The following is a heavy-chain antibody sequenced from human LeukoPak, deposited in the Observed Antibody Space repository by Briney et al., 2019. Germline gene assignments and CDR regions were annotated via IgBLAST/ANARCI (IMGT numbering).Heavy chain of an antibody. CDR1: GFTFSSYG. D-gene: IGHD2-21*02. V-gene: IGHV3-30*18. CDR2: ISYDGSNK. Sequence: GRSLRLSCAASGFTFSSYGMHWVRQAPGRGLEWVAVISYDGSNKYYADSVKGRFTISRDNSKNTLYLQMSSLRAEDTAVYYCAKDQCGGDCAIPYYWGQGTLVTVSS. J-gene: IGHJ4*02. CDR3: AKDQCGGDCAIPYY.